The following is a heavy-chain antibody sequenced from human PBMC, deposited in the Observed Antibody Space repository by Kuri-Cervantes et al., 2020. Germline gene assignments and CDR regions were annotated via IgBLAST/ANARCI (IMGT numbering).Heavy chain of an antibody. J-gene: IGHJ6*02. D-gene: IGHD4-23*01. CDR2: ISYDGSNK. Sequence: GESLKISCAASGFTVSSYGMHWVRQAPGKGLEWVAVISYDGSNKYYADSVKGRFTISRDNSKNTLYLQMSSLRAEDTAVYYCAKGTYYGGHGMDVWGQGTTVTVSS. CDR3: AKGTYYGGHGMDV. CDR1: GFTVSSYG. V-gene: IGHV3-30*18.